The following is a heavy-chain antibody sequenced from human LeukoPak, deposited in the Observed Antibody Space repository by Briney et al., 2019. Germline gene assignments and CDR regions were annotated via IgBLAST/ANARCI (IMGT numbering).Heavy chain of an antibody. CDR2: VFFDGTIQ. J-gene: IGHJ4*02. CDR3: AREGYYDSSGYLGVFDY. CDR1: GFTFSNYA. D-gene: IGHD3-22*01. Sequence: GGSLRLSCAASGFTFSNYAMHWVRQAPGKGLEWVAVVFFDGTIQYYADSVKGRFTISRDNAKNSLYLQMNSLRAEDTAVYYCAREGYYDSSGYLGVFDYWGQGTLVTVSS. V-gene: IGHV3-30*04.